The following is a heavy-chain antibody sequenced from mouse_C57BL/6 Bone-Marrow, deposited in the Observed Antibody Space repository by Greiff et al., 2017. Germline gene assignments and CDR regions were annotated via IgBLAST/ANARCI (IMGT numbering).Heavy chain of an antibody. V-gene: IGHV1-54*01. CDR2: INPGSGGT. CDR3: ARGVPLVDY. Sequence: SGAELVRPGTSVKVSCKASGYAFTNYLIEWVKQRPGQGLEWIGVINPGSGGTNYNEKFKGKATLTADKSSSTAYMQLSSLTSEDSAVYFCARGVPLVDYWGQGTSVTVSS. CDR1: GYAFTNYL. D-gene: IGHD6-1*01. J-gene: IGHJ4*01.